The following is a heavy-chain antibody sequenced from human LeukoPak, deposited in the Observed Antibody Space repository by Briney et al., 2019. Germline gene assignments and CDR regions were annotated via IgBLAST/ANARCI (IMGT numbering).Heavy chain of an antibody. Sequence: GGSVRLSCAASGFTFSDYYMTWFGQAPGKGLEWVSYISGGSSYTNFADSVKGRFTISRDNAKNSLYLQMNSLRAEDTAVYYCARVSLLDDGGLGDYWGQGTLVTVSS. J-gene: IGHJ4*02. CDR1: GFTFSDYY. D-gene: IGHD4-23*01. CDR3: ARVSLLDDGGLGDY. CDR2: ISGGSSYT. V-gene: IGHV3-11*06.